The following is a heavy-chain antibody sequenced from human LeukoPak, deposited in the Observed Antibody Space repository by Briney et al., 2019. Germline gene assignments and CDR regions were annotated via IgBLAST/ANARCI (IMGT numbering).Heavy chain of an antibody. CDR2: IYHSGST. D-gene: IGHD4-11*01. Sequence: SETLSLTCVVSGNSISSGYYWGWIRQPPGQGLEWIASIYHSGSTYYNTSLKSRVTISVDTSKNQFSLKVTSVTAADTAVYYCARMTTQTTSVDYWGQETLVTVSS. CDR1: GNSISSGYY. V-gene: IGHV4-38-2*01. CDR3: ARMTTQTTSVDY. J-gene: IGHJ4*02.